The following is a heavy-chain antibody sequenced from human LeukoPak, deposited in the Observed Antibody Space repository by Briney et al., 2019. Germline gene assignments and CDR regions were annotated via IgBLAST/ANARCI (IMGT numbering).Heavy chain of an antibody. Sequence: SETLSVTCTVSGGSISSSSYYWGWIRQPPGKGLEWIGSIYYSGSTYYNPSLKSRVTISVDTSKNQFSLKLSSVTAADTAVYYCARVAIAAAGGIDYWGQGTLVTVSS. CDR3: ARVAIAAAGGIDY. CDR2: IYYSGST. V-gene: IGHV4-39*07. J-gene: IGHJ4*02. D-gene: IGHD6-13*01. CDR1: GGSISSSSYY.